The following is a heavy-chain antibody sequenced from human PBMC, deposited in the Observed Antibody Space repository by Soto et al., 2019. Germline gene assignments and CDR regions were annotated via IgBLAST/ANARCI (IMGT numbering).Heavy chain of an antibody. CDR1: GFTFSSYA. V-gene: IGHV3-23*01. Sequence: GGSLRLSCAASGFTFSSYAMSWVRQAPGKGLEWVSALSGSGGSTYYAESVKGRFTISRDNSKNTLYLQMNGLRDEDTAVYYCARRDNWNYGFAFDIWGRGTMVTVSS. D-gene: IGHD1-7*01. CDR3: ARRDNWNYGFAFDI. CDR2: LSGSGGST. J-gene: IGHJ3*02.